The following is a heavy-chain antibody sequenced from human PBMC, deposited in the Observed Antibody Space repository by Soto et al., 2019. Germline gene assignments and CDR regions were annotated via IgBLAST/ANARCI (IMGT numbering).Heavy chain of an antibody. CDR2: INHSGST. Sequence: QVQLQQWGAGLLKPSETLSLTCAVYGGSFSGYIWTWIRQPPGKGLQWIGQINHSGSTYYNPSLKSRVTISVHTSNNQFSLELSSVTAADTAVYYCARGLISGRYYSGGWYYFDYWGQGTLVTVSS. CDR3: ARGLISGRYYSGGWYYFDY. D-gene: IGHD1-26*01. CDR1: GGSFSGYI. J-gene: IGHJ4*02. V-gene: IGHV4-34*01.